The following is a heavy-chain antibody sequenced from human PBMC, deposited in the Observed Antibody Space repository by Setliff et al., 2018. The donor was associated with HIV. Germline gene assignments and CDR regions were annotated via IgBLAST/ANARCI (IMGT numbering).Heavy chain of an antibody. J-gene: IGHJ6*02. D-gene: IGHD3-22*01. CDR2: INHRGST. V-gene: IGHV4-34*01. CDR1: GGSFSDYY. Sequence: SETLSLTCAVYGGSFSDYYWTWIRQSPGKGLEWIGEINHRGSTNYNPSLKSRVTMSVDKSKNQFTLKLSSVTAADTAVYYCARQDRGGYYYGMDVLGQGTTVTGS. CDR3: ARQDRGGYYYGMDV.